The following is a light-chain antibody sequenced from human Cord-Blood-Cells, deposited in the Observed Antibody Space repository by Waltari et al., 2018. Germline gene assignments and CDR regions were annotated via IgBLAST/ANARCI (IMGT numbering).Light chain of an antibody. CDR2: AAS. Sequence: DIQMTQSPSSLSASVGDRVTITCRASQSISSYLNWYQQKPGKDPKLLIYAASSLQSGVPSRFSGSGSGTDFTRTISSLQPEDFATYYCQQSYSTSWTFGQGTKVEIK. CDR3: QQSYSTSWT. CDR1: QSISSY. V-gene: IGKV1-39*01. J-gene: IGKJ1*01.